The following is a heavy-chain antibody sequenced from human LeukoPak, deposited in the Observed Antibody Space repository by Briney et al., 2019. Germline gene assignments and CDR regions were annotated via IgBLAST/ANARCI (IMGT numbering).Heavy chain of an antibody. CDR1: GDSITNTNYY. Sequence: SETLSLTCSVSGDSITNTNYYWAWIRQSPGQGLEWIGSVYYNGGTYYNPSLESRVTISVDTSKHFSLKVNSVTAADTAVYFCARQSFGVLLGWFDRWGQGSLVTVSS. D-gene: IGHD3-3*01. CDR3: ARQSFGVLLGWFDR. J-gene: IGHJ5*02. CDR2: VYYNGGT. V-gene: IGHV4-39*01.